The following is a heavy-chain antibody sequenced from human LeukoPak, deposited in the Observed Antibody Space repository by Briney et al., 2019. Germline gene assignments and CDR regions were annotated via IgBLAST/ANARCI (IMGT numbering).Heavy chain of an antibody. D-gene: IGHD2-2*01. CDR2: IIPIFGTA. Sequence: ASVKVSCKASGGTFSSYAISWVRQAPGQGLEWMGGIIPIFGTANYAQKFQGRVTITADKSTSTAYMELNSLRAEDTAVYYCAKMPAQLLLGYFQHWGQGTLVTVSS. J-gene: IGHJ1*01. CDR3: AKMPAQLLLGYFQH. V-gene: IGHV1-69*06. CDR1: GGTFSSYA.